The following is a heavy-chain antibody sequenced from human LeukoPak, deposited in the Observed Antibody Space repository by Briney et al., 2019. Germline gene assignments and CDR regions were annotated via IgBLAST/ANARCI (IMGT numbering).Heavy chain of an antibody. Sequence: GGSLRLSCAASGFTFSSYAMHWVRQAPGKGLEWVAVISYDGSNKYYADSVKGRFTISRDNSKNTLYLQMNSLRAEDTAVYYCAKGGRTYYYDSSGYLSSYYFDYWGQGTLVTVSS. CDR1: GFTFSSYA. J-gene: IGHJ4*02. CDR2: ISYDGSNK. V-gene: IGHV3-30-3*01. CDR3: AKGGRTYYYDSSGYLSSYYFDY. D-gene: IGHD3-22*01.